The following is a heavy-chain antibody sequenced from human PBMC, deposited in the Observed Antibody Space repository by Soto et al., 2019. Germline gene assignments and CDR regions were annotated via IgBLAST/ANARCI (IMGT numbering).Heavy chain of an antibody. Sequence: QVQLVESGGGLVKPGGSLRLSCATSRFTFSDYYMSWIRQTPGKGLEWVSYISTSSSYTNYADSVKGRFTISRDNDKNSLYLQMNSLRAEDTAVYYFVRDPGISGYSRFYWYFDLWGRGTLVTVSS. CDR3: VRDPGISGYSRFYWYFDL. J-gene: IGHJ2*01. CDR2: ISTSSSYT. CDR1: RFTFSDYY. V-gene: IGHV3-11*06. D-gene: IGHD3-22*01.